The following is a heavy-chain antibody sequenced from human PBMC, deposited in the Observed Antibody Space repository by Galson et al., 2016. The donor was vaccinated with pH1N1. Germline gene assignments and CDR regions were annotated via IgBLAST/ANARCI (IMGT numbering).Heavy chain of an antibody. Sequence: CAISGDSVSSNSAAWNWIRQSPSRGLEWLGRTYYRSKWFYNYAVSVQGRITINPDTSKNQFSLQLNSVTPEDTAVYYCARGCSHFRCDPWDSWGPGTLVIVSP. CDR3: ARGCSHFRCDPWDS. CDR1: GDSVSSNSAA. D-gene: IGHD2-15*01. CDR2: TYYRSKWFY. V-gene: IGHV6-1*01. J-gene: IGHJ4*02.